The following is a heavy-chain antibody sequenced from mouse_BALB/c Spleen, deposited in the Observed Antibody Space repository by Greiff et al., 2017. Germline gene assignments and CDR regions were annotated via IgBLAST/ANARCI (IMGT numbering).Heavy chain of an antibody. Sequence: QVQLQQSGAELVRPGTSVKVSCKASGYAFTNYLIEWVKQRPGQGLEWIGVINPGSGGTNYNEKFKGKATLTADKSSSTAYMQLSSLTSDDSAVYFCARGSSSGEDYWGQGTTLTVSS. CDR2: INPGSGGT. J-gene: IGHJ2*01. V-gene: IGHV1-54*03. CDR1: GYAFTNYL. CDR3: ARGSSSGEDY. D-gene: IGHD3-1*01.